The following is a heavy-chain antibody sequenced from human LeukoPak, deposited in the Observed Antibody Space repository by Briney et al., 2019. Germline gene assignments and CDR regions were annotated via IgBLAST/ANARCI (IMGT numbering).Heavy chain of an antibody. J-gene: IGHJ3*02. CDR1: GFTFSSYG. CDR3: AKDFHAVTAYAFDI. D-gene: IGHD1-20*01. Sequence: GGSLRLSCAASGFTFSSYGVHWVRQAPGKGLEWVAGIWYDGSNKYYADSVKGRFTISRDNAKNTLYLQMNSLRAEDTAVYYCAKDFHAVTAYAFDIWGQGTMVTVSS. CDR2: IWYDGSNK. V-gene: IGHV3-33*06.